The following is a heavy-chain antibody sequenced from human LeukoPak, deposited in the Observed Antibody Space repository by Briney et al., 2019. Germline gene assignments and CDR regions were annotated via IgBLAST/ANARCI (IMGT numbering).Heavy chain of an antibody. V-gene: IGHV3-30-3*01. Sequence: PGGSLRLSCAASGFTLSSYSIHWVRQAPGKGLEWVTIISYAGSNKYYADSVKGRFTSSRDNSKNTLYLQMNSLRAEDTAVYYCARDFFYYDSPSGAFDIWGQGTMVTVSS. J-gene: IGHJ3*02. CDR3: ARDFFYYDSPSGAFDI. D-gene: IGHD3-22*01. CDR1: GFTLSSYS. CDR2: ISYAGSNK.